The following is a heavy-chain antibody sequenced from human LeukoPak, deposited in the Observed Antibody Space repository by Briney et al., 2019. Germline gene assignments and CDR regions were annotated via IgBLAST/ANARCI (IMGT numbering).Heavy chain of an antibody. J-gene: IGHJ4*02. D-gene: IGHD1-26*01. CDR1: GFTFSSYT. CDR3: TKGGSGSYRDYFDY. V-gene: IGHV3-23*01. Sequence: PGGSLRLSCAASGFTFSSYTMLWVRQAPGKGLEWVSVISGSGGSTNYADSVKGRFTISRDNSKNTLHLQMNSLRAEDTAVYYCTKGGSGSYRDYFDYWGQGTLVTVSS. CDR2: ISGSGGST.